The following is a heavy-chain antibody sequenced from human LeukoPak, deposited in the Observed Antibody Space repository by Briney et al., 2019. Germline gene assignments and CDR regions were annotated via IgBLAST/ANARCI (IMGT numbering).Heavy chain of an antibody. CDR1: GYTFTSYA. J-gene: IGHJ3*02. CDR2: INAGNGNA. CDR3: ARSSSDTFDI. Sequence: ASVKVSCKASGYTFTSYAMHWVRQAPGQRLEWMGWINAGNGNAKYLQKSQGRVTFTRDTSASTAYLDLSSLRSEDTAVYYCARSSSDTFDIWGQGTMVTVSS. D-gene: IGHD6-6*01. V-gene: IGHV1-3*01.